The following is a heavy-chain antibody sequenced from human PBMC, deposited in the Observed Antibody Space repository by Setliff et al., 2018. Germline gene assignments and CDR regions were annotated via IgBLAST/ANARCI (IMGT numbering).Heavy chain of an antibody. CDR2: ITSATGKT. CDR3: SRLVRFCTKTACQRLSGGEF. V-gene: IGHV1-18*01. D-gene: IGHD3-3*01. CDR1: GYTFNDYG. Sequence: GASVKVSCKTSGYTFNDYGITWVRQVPGQGLEWMGWITSATGKTYSAEKFQDRVTLTTDTSTSTAYLELRSLGSDDTVVYYCSRLVRFCTKTACQRLSGGEFWGQGTLVTVSS. J-gene: IGHJ4*02.